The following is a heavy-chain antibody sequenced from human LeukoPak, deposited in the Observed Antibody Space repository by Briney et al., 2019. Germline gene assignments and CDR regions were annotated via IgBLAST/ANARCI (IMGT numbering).Heavy chain of an antibody. V-gene: IGHV4-34*01. J-gene: IGHJ5*02. CDR3: ARKGGGQLVNTRRWLDP. D-gene: IGHD6-13*01. CDR1: GGSISDYY. CDR2: INQSGRT. Sequence: SETLSLTRTVSGGSISDYYWSWIRQPPGKGLEWIGEINQSGRTNYNPSLKSRVTISLDTSKKHFSLKLSSVTAADTAVYYCARKGGGQLVNTRRWLDPWGQGTLVTVSS.